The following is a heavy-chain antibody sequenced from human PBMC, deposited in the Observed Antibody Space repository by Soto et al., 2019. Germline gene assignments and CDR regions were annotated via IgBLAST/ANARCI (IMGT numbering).Heavy chain of an antibody. CDR1: GYSFTSYW. D-gene: IGHD5-12*01. CDR3: ARQMATMGYYYYGMDV. CDR2: IHPGDSDT. J-gene: IGHJ6*02. V-gene: IGHV5-51*01. Sequence: GESLKISCKGSGYSFTSYWIGWVRQMPGKGLEWMGIIHPGDSDTRYSPSFQGQVTISADKSISTAYLQWSSLKASDTAMYYCARQMATMGYYYYGMDVWGQGTTVTVSS.